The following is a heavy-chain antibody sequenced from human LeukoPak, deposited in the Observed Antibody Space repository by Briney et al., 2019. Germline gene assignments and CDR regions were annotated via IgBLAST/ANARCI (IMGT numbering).Heavy chain of an antibody. V-gene: IGHV3-23*01. J-gene: IGHJ4*02. CDR2: ISGNGDIT. Sequence: GGSLRLSCAASGFTFSSYVMSWDRQAPGKGLEWVSAISGNGDITYYTDSVKGRFTISRDNSKNTLYLQMNSLRAEDTAIYYCAKVTGGDMITYGGLDYWGQGTLVTVSS. CDR3: AKVTGGDMITYGGLDY. CDR1: GFTFSSYV. D-gene: IGHD3-16*01.